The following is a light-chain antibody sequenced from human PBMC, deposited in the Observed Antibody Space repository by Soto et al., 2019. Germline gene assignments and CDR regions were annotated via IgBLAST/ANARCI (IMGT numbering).Light chain of an antibody. CDR3: QSYDSNLSGSLDV. Sequence: QPVLTQPPSVSGAPGQRVTISCTGSSSNIGAGYDVHWYQQLPGTAPKLLIYGNSNRPSGVPDRFSGSKSGTSASLAITGLQAEDEADYYCQSYDSNLSGSLDVFGTGTKLTVL. CDR1: SSNIGAGYD. J-gene: IGLJ1*01. CDR2: GNS. V-gene: IGLV1-40*01.